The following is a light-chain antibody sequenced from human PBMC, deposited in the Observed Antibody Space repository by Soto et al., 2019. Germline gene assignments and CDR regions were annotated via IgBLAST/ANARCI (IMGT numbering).Light chain of an antibody. CDR1: QSISSY. CDR2: AAS. V-gene: IGKV1-39*01. Sequence: DIQMTQSPSSLSAFVGDRVTITCRASQSISSYLNWYQQKPGKAHKLLIYAASTLQSGVPSRFSGSGSGTDFTLTISSLQPEDFGTYYCQQSYSTPFTFGPGTKVDIK. CDR3: QQSYSTPFT. J-gene: IGKJ3*01.